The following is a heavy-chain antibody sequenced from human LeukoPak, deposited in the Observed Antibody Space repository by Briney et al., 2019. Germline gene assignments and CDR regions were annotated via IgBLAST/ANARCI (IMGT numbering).Heavy chain of an antibody. V-gene: IGHV3-48*03. CDR3: ARESTWDAFDV. CDR1: GFTFSTYE. J-gene: IGHJ3*01. Sequence: GGSLRLSCAASGFTFSTYEMNWVRQAPGKGLEWVSYISISGNTIDYADSVKGRFTMSRDIAKNSLYLQMDSLGPEDTAVYYCARESTWDAFDVWGQGTMVTVSS. CDR2: ISISGNTI.